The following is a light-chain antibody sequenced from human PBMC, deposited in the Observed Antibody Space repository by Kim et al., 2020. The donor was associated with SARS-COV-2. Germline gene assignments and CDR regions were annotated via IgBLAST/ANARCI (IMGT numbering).Light chain of an antibody. CDR3: QQYGSSPRT. Sequence: SPGKRVTLSCRASQSVSNNYLAWYQQKPGQAPRLLIYGASTRATGIPDRFSGSGSGTDFTLTISRLEPEDFAVYYCQQYGSSPRTFGQGTKVDIK. V-gene: IGKV3-20*01. CDR2: GAS. J-gene: IGKJ1*01. CDR1: QSVSNNY.